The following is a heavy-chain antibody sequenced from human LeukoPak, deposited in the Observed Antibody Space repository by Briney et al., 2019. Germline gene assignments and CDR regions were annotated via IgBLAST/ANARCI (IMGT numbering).Heavy chain of an antibody. D-gene: IGHD6-13*01. J-gene: IGHJ4*02. Sequence: SETLSLTCIVSGGSISRGGNYWSWIRQHPGKGLEWIGYIYYSGSIYFNPSLKSRVSMSVDTSKNQFSLKLSSVTAADTAVYYCAREFAGSSWFFDSWGQGTLVTVSS. CDR3: AREFAGSSWFFDS. V-gene: IGHV4-31*03. CDR1: GGSISRGGNY. CDR2: IYYSGSI.